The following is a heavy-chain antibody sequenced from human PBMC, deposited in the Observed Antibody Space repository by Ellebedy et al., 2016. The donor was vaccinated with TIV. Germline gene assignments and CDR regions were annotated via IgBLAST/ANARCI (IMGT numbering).Heavy chain of an antibody. CDR2: INPNSGGT. Sequence: ASVKVSCKASGYTFTGYYMHWVRQAPGQGLEWMGWINPNSGGTNYAQKFQGRVTITADESTSTAYMELSSLRSEDTAVYYCARVPYDILTGYPKTYFDYWGQGTLVTVSS. V-gene: IGHV1-2*02. CDR3: ARVPYDILTGYPKTYFDY. D-gene: IGHD3-9*01. J-gene: IGHJ4*02. CDR1: GYTFTGYY.